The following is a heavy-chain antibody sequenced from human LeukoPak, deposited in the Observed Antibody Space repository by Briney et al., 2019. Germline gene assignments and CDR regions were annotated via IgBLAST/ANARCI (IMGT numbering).Heavy chain of an antibody. Sequence: ASVKVSCKASGYTFTSYHINWVRQAPGQGLECMGWINPNTDDRGYAQKFQGRLIITSDTSISTAYMELGSPRSEDTAVYCARTTSFTASGYDYWGQGTLVTVSS. CDR1: GYTFTSYH. CDR2: INPNTDDR. D-gene: IGHD6-25*01. V-gene: IGHV1-8*03. J-gene: IGHJ4*02. CDR3: ARTTSFTASGYDY.